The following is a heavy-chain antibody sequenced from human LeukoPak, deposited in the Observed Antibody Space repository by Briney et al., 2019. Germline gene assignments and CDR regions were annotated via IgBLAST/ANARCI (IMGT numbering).Heavy chain of an antibody. Sequence: SETLSLTCTVSGGSIYSYYWSWIRQPPGQGLEWIGYVYHSGSTNYNPSLKSRVTISVDTSKNQFSLKLTFVTAADTAVHYCARAPHSSYGFDPWGQGTLVTVSS. CDR2: VYHSGST. CDR1: GGSIYSYY. J-gene: IGHJ5*02. V-gene: IGHV4-59*01. D-gene: IGHD2-2*01. CDR3: ARAPHSSYGFDP.